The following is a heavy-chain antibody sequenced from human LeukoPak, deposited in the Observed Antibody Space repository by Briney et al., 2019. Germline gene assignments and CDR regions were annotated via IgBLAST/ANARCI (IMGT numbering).Heavy chain of an antibody. CDR3: ARGLTPKRRSSWYTGLLHDAFDI. V-gene: IGHV4-34*01. CDR2: INHSGST. J-gene: IGHJ3*02. Sequence: PGGSLRLSCAASGFTVRSKYMSWIRQPPGKGLEWIGEINHSGSTNYNPSLKSRVTISVDTSKNQFSLKLSSVTAADTAVYYCARGLTPKRRSSWYTGLLHDAFDIWGQGTMVTVSS. CDR1: GFTVRSKY. D-gene: IGHD6-13*01.